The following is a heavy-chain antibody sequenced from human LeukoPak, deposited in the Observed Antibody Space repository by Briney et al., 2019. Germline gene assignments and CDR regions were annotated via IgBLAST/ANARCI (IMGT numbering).Heavy chain of an antibody. CDR3: ARDIAAADPERIYYYYGMDV. V-gene: IGHV3-11*01. J-gene: IGHJ6*02. D-gene: IGHD6-13*01. CDR2: ISSSGSTI. Sequence: PGGSLRLSCAASGFTFSDYYMSWIRQAPGKGLEWVSYISSSGSTIYYADSVKGRFTISRDNAKSSLYLQMNSLRAEDTAVYYCARDIAAADPERIYYYYGMDVWGQGTTVTVSS. CDR1: GFTFSDYY.